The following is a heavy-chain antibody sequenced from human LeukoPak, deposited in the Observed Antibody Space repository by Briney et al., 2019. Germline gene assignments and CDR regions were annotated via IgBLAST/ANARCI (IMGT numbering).Heavy chain of an antibody. Sequence: PGGSLRLSCAASGFTFSSYWMHWVRQAPGKGLVWVSRINSDGSSTSYADSVKGRFTISRDNAKNTLYLQVNSLRAEDTAVYYCARVNTMVRGVILGPKNWFDPWGQGTLVTVSS. CDR1: GFTFSSYW. V-gene: IGHV3-74*01. J-gene: IGHJ5*02. D-gene: IGHD3-10*01. CDR2: INSDGSST. CDR3: ARVNTMVRGVILGPKNWFDP.